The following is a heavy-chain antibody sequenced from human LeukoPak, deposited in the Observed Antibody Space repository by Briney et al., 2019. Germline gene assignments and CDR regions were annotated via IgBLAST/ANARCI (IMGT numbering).Heavy chain of an antibody. J-gene: IGHJ6*03. V-gene: IGHV3-30*02. D-gene: IGHD2-8*02. Sequence: PGGSLRLSCATSGFTFRNYGMHWVRQATGKGLEWVSFIWSDGNNRFYADSVKGRFTISRDNSKNMLYLQMDSLRPEDTAVYYCAKDPGASVSGFHMDVWGKGTTVILS. CDR3: AKDPGASVSGFHMDV. CDR1: GFTFRNYG. CDR2: IWSDGNNR.